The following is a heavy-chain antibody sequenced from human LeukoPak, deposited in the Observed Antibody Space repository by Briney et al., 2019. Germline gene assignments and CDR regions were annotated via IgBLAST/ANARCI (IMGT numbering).Heavy chain of an antibody. V-gene: IGHV1-2*06. J-gene: IGHJ4*02. Sequence: ASVKVSCKASGYAFTGYYMHWVRQAPGQGLEWMGRINPNSGGTNYAQKFQGRVTMTRDTSISTAYMELSRLRSDDTAVYYCARVINSLGYLDYWGQGTLVTVSS. D-gene: IGHD4-11*01. CDR1: GYAFTGYY. CDR2: INPNSGGT. CDR3: ARVINSLGYLDY.